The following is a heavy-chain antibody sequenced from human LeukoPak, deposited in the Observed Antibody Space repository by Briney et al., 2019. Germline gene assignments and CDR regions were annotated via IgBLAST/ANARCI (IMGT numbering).Heavy chain of an antibody. V-gene: IGHV4-59*12. J-gene: IGHJ4*02. Sequence: SETLSLTCSVSSGSISGCYWSWIRQPPGKGLEWIGYVYYSGSTNYNPSLKSRVTISVDTSKKQFSLKLSSVTAADTAVYYCARGVDYYGVWGQGTLVTVSS. CDR3: ARGVDYYGV. CDR2: VYYSGST. D-gene: IGHD3-10*01. CDR1: SGSISGCY.